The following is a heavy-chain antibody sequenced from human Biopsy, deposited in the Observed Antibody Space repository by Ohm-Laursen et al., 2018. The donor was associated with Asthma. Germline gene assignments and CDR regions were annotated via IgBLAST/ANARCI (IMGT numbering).Heavy chain of an antibody. CDR3: ASDFPKDYVRYNFQF. CDR2: HDHEEGGA. J-gene: IGHJ4*02. Sequence: ASVKVSCKISGYSLTDLSMHWVRQAPGQGLEWMGGHDHEEGGAVNARRFQGRVTMTEDASTDTAYMELSSLSSDDTAAYYCASDFPKDYVRYNFQFWGQGTLVTVSS. D-gene: IGHD4-17*01. V-gene: IGHV1-24*01. CDR1: GYSLTDLS.